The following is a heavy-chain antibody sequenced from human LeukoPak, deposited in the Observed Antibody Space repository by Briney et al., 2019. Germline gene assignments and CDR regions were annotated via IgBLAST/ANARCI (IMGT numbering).Heavy chain of an antibody. CDR1: GFTFDDYA. CDR3: AKDQRPDYGDYGAFWDY. J-gene: IGHJ4*02. CDR2: ISWNSGSI. D-gene: IGHD4-17*01. V-gene: IGHV3-9*03. Sequence: PGGSLRLSCAASGFTFDDYAMHWVRQAPGEGLEWVSGISWNSGSIGYADSVKGRFTISRDNAKNSLYLQMNSLRAEDMALHYCAKDQRPDYGDYGAFWDYWGQGTLVTVSS.